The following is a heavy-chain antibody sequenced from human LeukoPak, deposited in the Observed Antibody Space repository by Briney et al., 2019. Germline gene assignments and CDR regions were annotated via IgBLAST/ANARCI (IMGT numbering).Heavy chain of an antibody. J-gene: IGHJ6*02. CDR2: ISAYNGNT. D-gene: IGHD4-23*01. CDR1: GGTFSSYA. CDR3: AREVGYGGNYYYYGMDV. Sequence: ASVKVSCKASGGTFSSYAISWVRQAPGQGLEWMGWISAYNGNTNYAQKLQGRVTMTTDTSTSTAYMELRSLRSDDTAMYYCAREVGYGGNYYYYGMDVWGQGTTVTVSS. V-gene: IGHV1-18*01.